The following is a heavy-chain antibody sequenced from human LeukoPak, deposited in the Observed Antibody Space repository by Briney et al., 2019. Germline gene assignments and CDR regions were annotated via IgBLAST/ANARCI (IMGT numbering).Heavy chain of an antibody. CDR1: GYTFTDYY. Sequence: ASVKVSCKASGYTFTDYYIHWVRQAPGQGLEWMGWINPNSGDTNYAQKFQGRVTMTRDTSISTAYMELSRLRSDDTAVYYCARDLPKYCSGGSCYRHDYWGQGTLVTVSS. V-gene: IGHV1-2*02. CDR3: ARDLPKYCSGGSCYRHDY. J-gene: IGHJ4*02. CDR2: INPNSGDT. D-gene: IGHD2-15*01.